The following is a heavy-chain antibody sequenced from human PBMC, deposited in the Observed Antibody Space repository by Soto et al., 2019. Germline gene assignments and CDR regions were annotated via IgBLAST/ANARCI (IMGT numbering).Heavy chain of an antibody. Sequence: GGSLRLSCAGSGFTFSTFDIHWVRQAPGKGLEWVSGIGTLSDTFYAASVQGRFTISRQNAKNSVYLQMNSLRAGDTAFYYCARGRSFSYDSHPPPMFDLWGQRTLVTVSS. CDR3: ARGRSFSYDSHPPPMFDL. V-gene: IGHV3-13*01. CDR2: IGTLSDT. D-gene: IGHD3-10*01. CDR1: GFTFSTFD. J-gene: IGHJ5*02.